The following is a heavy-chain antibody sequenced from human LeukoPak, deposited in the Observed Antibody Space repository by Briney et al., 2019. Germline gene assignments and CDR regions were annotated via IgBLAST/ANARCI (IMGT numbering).Heavy chain of an antibody. Sequence: PGESLKISCQGSGYSFTSYRISWVRQMPGKGLEWMGRIDPSDSYINYNPSFQGHVTISADKSISTAYLQWSSLKASDTAMYYCARLAVDTSDWGQGTLVTVSS. V-gene: IGHV5-10-1*01. CDR1: GYSFTSYR. CDR3: ARLAVDTSD. D-gene: IGHD2-21*01. J-gene: IGHJ4*02. CDR2: IDPSDSYI.